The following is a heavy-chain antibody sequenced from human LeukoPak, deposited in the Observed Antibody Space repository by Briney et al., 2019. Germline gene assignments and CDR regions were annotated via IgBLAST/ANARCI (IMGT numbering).Heavy chain of an antibody. V-gene: IGHV4-59*08. Sequence: PSETLSLTCTVSGVSISSYYWNWIRQAPGKGLEWIGYIYYTGDTNFNPSLKSRVTISLDTSKNQFSLKLTSVTAADTAVYYCTGHPRIIAGNPYFDYWGQGTVVTVSS. CDR2: IYYTGDT. CDR3: TGHPRIIAGNPYFDY. D-gene: IGHD6-13*01. J-gene: IGHJ4*02. CDR1: GVSISSYY.